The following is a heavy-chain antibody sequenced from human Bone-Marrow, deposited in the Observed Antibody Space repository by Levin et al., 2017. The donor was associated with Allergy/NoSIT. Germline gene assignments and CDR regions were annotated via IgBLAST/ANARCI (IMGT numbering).Heavy chain of an antibody. CDR1: GGTFKSYT. CDR2: IIPMFGAT. Sequence: KISCKDSGGTFKSYTFSWVRLAPGQGLEWMGGIIPMFGATNYAEKFRGRVTITADDSTMTVYMEVNSLRVEDTAVDYCARDEGLGLEISSWGQGTRVTVSS. V-gene: IGHV1-69*01. J-gene: IGHJ4*02. D-gene: IGHD5-24*01. CDR3: ARDEGLGLEISS.